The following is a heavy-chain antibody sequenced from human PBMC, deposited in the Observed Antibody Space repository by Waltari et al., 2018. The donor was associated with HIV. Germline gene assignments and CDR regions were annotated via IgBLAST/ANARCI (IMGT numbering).Heavy chain of an antibody. V-gene: IGHV3-23*01. J-gene: IGHJ5*02. CDR1: GSTFSRYA. CDR2: ISDSTGRT. D-gene: IGHD6-13*01. CDR3: AKDEAGAGSPEVWFDP. Sequence: EMQLLESGGGLVPPGGSLRLACAASGSTFSRYAMHWVRQAPGKGLEWVSGISDSTGRTYYGDSVKGRFTISRDNSKNTLYLQMSSLRVEDTAIYYCAKDEAGAGSPEVWFDPWGQGTLVTVSS.